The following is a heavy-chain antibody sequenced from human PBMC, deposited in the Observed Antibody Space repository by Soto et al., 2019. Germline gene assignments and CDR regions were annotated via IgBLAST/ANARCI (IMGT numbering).Heavy chain of an antibody. J-gene: IGHJ4*02. D-gene: IGHD2-21*01. CDR3: SRESSRRRVSPFDS. CDR1: GYPFTTYY. CDR2: INASDGST. V-gene: IGHV1-46*03. Sequence: QVQLVQSGAEVKKPGASVRISCTASGYPFTTYYIHWVRQAPGQGLEWLCFINASDGSTTYPQKLQCSVLMTRDTSTSTLYMEVISLRYKDTAIYDFSRESSRRRVSPFDSWRQRTLVTVSS.